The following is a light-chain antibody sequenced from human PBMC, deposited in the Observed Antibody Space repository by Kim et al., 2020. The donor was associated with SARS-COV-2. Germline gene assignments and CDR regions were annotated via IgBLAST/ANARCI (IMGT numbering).Light chain of an antibody. CDR2: DDN. J-gene: IGLJ3*02. CDR3: VTWDSSLSAGV. V-gene: IGLV1-51*01. CDR1: SSNIGDNY. Sequence: GQRVTLSCSGSSSNIGDNYVSWDQRLPGRAPKLLIYDDNKQSPEAPDRISGSKSGTSASLDITGLQTGDEADYYCVTWDSSLSAGVFGGGTQLTVL.